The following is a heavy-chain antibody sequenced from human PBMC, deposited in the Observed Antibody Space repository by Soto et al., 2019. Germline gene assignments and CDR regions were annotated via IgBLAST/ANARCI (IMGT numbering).Heavy chain of an antibody. Sequence: QVQLQESGPGLVKPSETLSLTCTVSGGSFSSYYWSWIRQSPGKGLEWIGYISYSGSTKYNPSLKSRVPISXDXXKNQGSLKRSAVTAADTAVYYCAGGRGDTAMAWYYWGQGTLVTVSS. CDR3: AGGRGDTAMAWYY. CDR2: ISYSGST. CDR1: GGSFSSYY. J-gene: IGHJ4*02. D-gene: IGHD5-18*01. V-gene: IGHV4-59*01.